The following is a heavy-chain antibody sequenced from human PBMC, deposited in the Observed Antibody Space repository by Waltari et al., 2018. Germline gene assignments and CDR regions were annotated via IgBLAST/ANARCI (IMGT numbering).Heavy chain of an antibody. V-gene: IGHV3-74*01. D-gene: IGHD6-13*01. J-gene: IGHJ4*02. Sequence: EVQLVESGGGLVQPGGSLRLSCVASGFIFSTYWMDWVRQAPGKGLVWVSRMKSDGSSTTYADSVKGQFTISRDNAKNTLYLHMSSLRAEDTAVYYCVRENIAAAGLESWGQGTLVTVSS. CDR1: GFIFSTYW. CDR3: VRENIAAAGLES. CDR2: MKSDGSST.